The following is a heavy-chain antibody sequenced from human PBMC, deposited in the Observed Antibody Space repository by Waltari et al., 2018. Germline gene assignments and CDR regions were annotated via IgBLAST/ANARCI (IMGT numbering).Heavy chain of an antibody. Sequence: QVQLVQSGAEVKKPGASVKVSCKASGYTFTGYYMHWVRQAPGQGLEWMGWSNPNGGGTNYAKKVQGRVTMTRDTSISTAYMGLSRLRSDDTAVYYGAREAVGGDGYIAHWGQGTLVIVSS. CDR2: SNPNGGGT. V-gene: IGHV1-2*02. J-gene: IGHJ4*02. CDR3: AREAVGGDGYIAH. D-gene: IGHD3-16*01. CDR1: GYTFTGYY.